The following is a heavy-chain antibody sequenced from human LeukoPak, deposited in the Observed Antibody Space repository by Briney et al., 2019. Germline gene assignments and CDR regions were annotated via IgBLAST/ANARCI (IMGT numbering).Heavy chain of an antibody. V-gene: IGHV3-7*01. J-gene: IGHJ4*02. CDR2: IKQDGSEK. CDR3: ARGDSSACPDY. Sequence: GGSLRLSCAASGFTFSSYWMSWVRQAPGKGLEWVANIKQDGSEKYYVDSVKSRFTISRDNAKNSLSLQMNSLRAEDTAVYYCARGDSSACPDYWGQGTLVTVSS. CDR1: GFTFSSYW. D-gene: IGHD3-22*01.